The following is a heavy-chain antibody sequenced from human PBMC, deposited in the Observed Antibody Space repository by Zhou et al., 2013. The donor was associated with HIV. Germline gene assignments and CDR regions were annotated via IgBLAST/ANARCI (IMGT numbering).Heavy chain of an antibody. CDR1: GYTLANLA. D-gene: IGHD3-22*01. V-gene: IGHV1-24*01. Sequence: QVQLLQSGAEVKPPGASVRVSCKVVGYTLANLAIHWVRRPPGQGLEWMGGFDPEDVMTVYAQKFEGRVTLTQDASSDTAYMSMSGLTSDDTAVYYCAREGDDTISGGGDYYFDYWGQGTLVTVSS. CDR2: FDPEDVMT. J-gene: IGHJ4*02. CDR3: AREGDDTISGGGDYYFDY.